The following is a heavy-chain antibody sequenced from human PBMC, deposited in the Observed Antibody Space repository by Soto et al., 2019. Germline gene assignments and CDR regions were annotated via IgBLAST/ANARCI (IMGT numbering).Heavy chain of an antibody. D-gene: IGHD6-6*01. CDR3: ARDQGPPGAARPCWFDP. CDR1: VGTFSSYT. Sequence: GASVTVCCKASVGTFSSYTGRWVRQAPGQGLEWMGRISAYNDIANYAQKFQGRVTMTTDTSTSTAYMELRSLRSDDTAVYYCARDQGPPGAARPCWFDPWGQGTLVTVSS. J-gene: IGHJ5*02. V-gene: IGHV1-18*01. CDR2: ISAYNDIA.